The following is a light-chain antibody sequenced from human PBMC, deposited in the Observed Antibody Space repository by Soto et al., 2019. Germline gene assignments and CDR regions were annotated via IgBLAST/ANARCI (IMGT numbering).Light chain of an antibody. CDR2: GNS. CDR1: SSNIGAGYD. V-gene: IGLV1-40*01. Sequence: QSVLAQPASVSGAPGQRVTISCTGSSSNIGAGYDVHWYQHGPGTAPRLLIFGNSNRPSGVPDRFSGSKSGPSAFLAITGLQPEDEADYDCQSYDNSLSGSGVFGTGTKVTAL. CDR3: QSYDNSLSGSGV. J-gene: IGLJ1*01.